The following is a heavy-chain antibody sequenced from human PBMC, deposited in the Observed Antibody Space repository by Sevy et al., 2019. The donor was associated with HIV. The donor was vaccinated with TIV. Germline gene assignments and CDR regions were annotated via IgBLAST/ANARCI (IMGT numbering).Heavy chain of an antibody. CDR1: GDSISSGNHW. D-gene: IGHD1-26*01. CDR3: ARDGIRRDYYHGMDV. Sequence: SDTLSLTCTVSGDSISSGNHWWSWIRQPAGKGLEWIGRIYTSGRTIYNPVLRSRVTMSVDTSTNQFFLNLNSVTAADTAVYYCARDGIRRDYYHGMDVWGQGTTVTVSS. CDR2: IYTSGRT. V-gene: IGHV4-61*02. J-gene: IGHJ6*02.